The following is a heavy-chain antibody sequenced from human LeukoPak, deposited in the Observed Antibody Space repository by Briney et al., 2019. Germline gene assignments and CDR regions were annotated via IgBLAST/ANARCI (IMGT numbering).Heavy chain of an antibody. CDR1: GFTFSSYA. D-gene: IGHD2-15*01. J-gene: IGHJ6*02. Sequence: GRSLRLSCAASGFTFSSYAMSWVRQAPGKGLEWVSTISASGGSTYYADSVKGRFTISRDNSKNTLYLQMNSLRAEDTAVYYCARDDCSGGSCYYYYGMDVWGQGTTVTVSS. CDR3: ARDDCSGGSCYYYYGMDV. CDR2: ISASGGST. V-gene: IGHV3-23*01.